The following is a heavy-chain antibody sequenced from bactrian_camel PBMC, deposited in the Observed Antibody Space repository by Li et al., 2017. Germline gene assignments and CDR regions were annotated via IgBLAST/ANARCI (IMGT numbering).Heavy chain of an antibody. Sequence: QVQLVESGGGSVQAGGSLRLSCAFSGYTYSGHCMGWFRQAPGKEREGVAAIYTFGGSTYYADSVKGRFTISQDIAKNTLFLHLNSLKTEDTAMYYCTNTRTGYQSELVVAGRAFGGWGQGTQVTVS. CDR1: GYTYSGHC. J-gene: IGHJ6*01. CDR2: IYTFGGST. V-gene: IGHV3S1*01. D-gene: IGHD6*01. CDR3: TNTRTGYQSELVVAGRAFGG.